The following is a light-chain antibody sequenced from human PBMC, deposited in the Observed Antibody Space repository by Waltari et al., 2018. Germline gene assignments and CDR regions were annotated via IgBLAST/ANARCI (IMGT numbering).Light chain of an antibody. V-gene: IGLV3-25*03. CDR2: KDT. Sequence: SYELTQPPSVSVFPGQTARITCSGDALPNQYVYWYQQSTGQAPLFVTYKDTERPSGIPERFSGSTSGTTVTLTITGVQAEDEADYYCQSTDSSSTFYVFGPGTKVTVL. CDR3: QSTDSSSTFYV. J-gene: IGLJ1*01. CDR1: ALPNQY.